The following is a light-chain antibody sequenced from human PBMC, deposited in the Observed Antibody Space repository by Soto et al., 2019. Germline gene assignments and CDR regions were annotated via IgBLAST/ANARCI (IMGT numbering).Light chain of an antibody. CDR1: QSVSSNF. Sequence: DIVMTQSPDSLAVSLGERATLSCMASQSVSSNFLAWYQEKPGQAPRLLIYDASSRAAGIPDRFSGSGSGTDLTLTISRLEPEDFAVYYCRQYGYSLGFAFGGGTQGGYQ. CDR2: DAS. CDR3: RQYGYSLGFA. J-gene: IGKJ4*01. V-gene: IGKV3-20*01.